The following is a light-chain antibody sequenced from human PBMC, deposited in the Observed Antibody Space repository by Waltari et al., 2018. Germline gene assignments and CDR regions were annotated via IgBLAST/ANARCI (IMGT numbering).Light chain of an antibody. CDR1: SGDIGNYKF. CDR2: DVS. Sequence: QSALTQPASVSGSPGQSITIPCTGTSGDIGNYKFVSWYQQEPGRAPKLIVYDVSQRPSGVSNRFSGSKSGNTASLTISWLQAEDEADYYCSSYTTTSSWVFGGGTKLTVL. J-gene: IGLJ3*02. CDR3: SSYTTTSSWV. V-gene: IGLV2-14*01.